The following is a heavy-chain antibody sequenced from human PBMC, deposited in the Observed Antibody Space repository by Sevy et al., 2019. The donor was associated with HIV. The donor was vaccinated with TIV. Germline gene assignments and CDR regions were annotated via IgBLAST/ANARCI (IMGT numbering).Heavy chain of an antibody. CDR1: GFTFSDHY. Sequence: GGSLRLSCVASGFTFSDHYMDWVRQAPGKGLEWVGRTRNKANSYTTKYAASVKGRFTITREDSKNSLYLEMNSLKTEDTAVYYCARASRRDYYYGMDVWGQGTTVTVSS. CDR2: TRNKANSYTT. V-gene: IGHV3-72*01. CDR3: ARASRRDYYYGMDV. J-gene: IGHJ6*02.